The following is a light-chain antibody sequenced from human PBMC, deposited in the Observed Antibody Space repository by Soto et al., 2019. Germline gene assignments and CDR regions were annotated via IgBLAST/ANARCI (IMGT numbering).Light chain of an antibody. CDR1: QGISSS. J-gene: IGKJ1*01. Sequence: DIQLTQSPSFLSASVGDRVTITFLASQGISSSLAWYQQRAGKAPKFLIYAAPTLQSGAPSRFSGSGSGTEFTLTISSLQPDDFATYYCQQYNSYSPKFGQGTKVDIK. CDR3: QQYNSYSPK. V-gene: IGKV1-9*01. CDR2: AAP.